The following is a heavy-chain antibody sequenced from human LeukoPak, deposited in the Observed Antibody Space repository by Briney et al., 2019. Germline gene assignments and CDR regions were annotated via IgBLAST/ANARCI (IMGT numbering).Heavy chain of an antibody. D-gene: IGHD2-15*01. Sequence: SETLSLTCTVSGGSISSYYWSWIRQPPGKGLEWVGYIYTSGSTNYNPSLKSRVTISVDTSKNQFSLKLSSVTAADTAVYYCARCTATPYNWFDPWGQGTLVTVSS. J-gene: IGHJ5*02. CDR3: ARCTATPYNWFDP. V-gene: IGHV4-4*09. CDR2: IYTSGST. CDR1: GGSISSYY.